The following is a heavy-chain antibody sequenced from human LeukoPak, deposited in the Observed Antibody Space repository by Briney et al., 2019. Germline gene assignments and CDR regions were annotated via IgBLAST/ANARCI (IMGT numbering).Heavy chain of an antibody. CDR1: GFTFSSYA. V-gene: IGHV3-23*01. D-gene: IGHD3-10*01. CDR3: AKEGLLWFGELTEFDY. Sequence: GGSLRLSCAASGFTFSSYAMSWVRQAPGKGLEWVSAISGSGGSTYYADSVKGRFTISRDNSKNTLYLQMNSLRAEDTAVYYCAKEGLLWFGELTEFDYWGQGTLVTVSS. CDR2: ISGSGGST. J-gene: IGHJ4*02.